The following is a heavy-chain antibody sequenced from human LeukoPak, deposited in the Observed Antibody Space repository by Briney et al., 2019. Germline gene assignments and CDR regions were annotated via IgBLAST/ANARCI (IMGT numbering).Heavy chain of an antibody. Sequence: GRSLRLSCAASGFTFSSYAMHWVRQAPGKGLEYVSSISSDGGSTFHADSVKGRFSISRDNSKNTLSLQMSSLRAEDTAVYYCVKDRWVDYWGQGTLVTVSS. V-gene: IGHV3-64D*06. CDR3: VKDRWVDY. D-gene: IGHD4-23*01. J-gene: IGHJ4*02. CDR2: ISSDGGST. CDR1: GFTFSSYA.